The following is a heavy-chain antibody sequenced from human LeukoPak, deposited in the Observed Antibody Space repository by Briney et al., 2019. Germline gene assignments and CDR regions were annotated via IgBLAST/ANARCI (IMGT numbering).Heavy chain of an antibody. V-gene: IGHV3-7*03. D-gene: IGHD5-18*01. J-gene: IGHJ3*02. Sequence: PGGSLRLSCAASGFTFSSYWMSWVRQAPGKGLEWVANIKQDGSEKYYVDSVKGRFTISRDNAKNSLYLQMNSLRAEDTAVYYCARGNHWIQLWKGGASDIWGQGTMVTVSS. CDR3: ARGNHWIQLWKGGASDI. CDR1: GFTFSSYW. CDR2: IKQDGSEK.